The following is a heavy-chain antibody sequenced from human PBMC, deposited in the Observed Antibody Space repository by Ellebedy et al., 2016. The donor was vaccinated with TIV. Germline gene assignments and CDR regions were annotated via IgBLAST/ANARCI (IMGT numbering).Heavy chain of an antibody. CDR1: GGSISSINYY. V-gene: IGHV4-39*01. CDR2: IYYSGST. J-gene: IGHJ4*02. D-gene: IGHD5/OR15-5a*01. Sequence: MPLETLSLTCTVSGGSISSINYYWGWIRQPPGKGLEWIGSIYYSGSTYYNPSLKSRVTISVDTSKNQFSLKLSSVTAADTAVYYCARLYRNFDYWGQGTLVTVSS. CDR3: ARLYRNFDY.